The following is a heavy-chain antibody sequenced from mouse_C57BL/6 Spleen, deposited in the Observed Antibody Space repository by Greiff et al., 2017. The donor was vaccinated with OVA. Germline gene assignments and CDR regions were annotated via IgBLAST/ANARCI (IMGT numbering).Heavy chain of an antibody. D-gene: IGHD2-1*01. V-gene: IGHV5-9*01. Sequence: DVMLVESGGGLVKPGGSLKLSCAASGFTFSSYTMSWVRQTPEKRLEWVATISGGGGNTYYPDSVKGRFTISRDNAKNTLYLQMSSLRSEDTALYYCARQGLLYAMDYWGQGTSVTVSS. J-gene: IGHJ4*01. CDR2: ISGGGGNT. CDR1: GFTFSSYT. CDR3: ARQGLLYAMDY.